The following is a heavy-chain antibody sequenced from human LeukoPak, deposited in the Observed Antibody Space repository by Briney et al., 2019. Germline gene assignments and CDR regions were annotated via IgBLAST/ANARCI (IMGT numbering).Heavy chain of an antibody. Sequence: GGSLSLSCAASGFTFSSYAMSWVRQAPGKGLEWGSAISGSGGSTYYADSVKGRLTISRDNSKNTLYLQMNSLRAEDTAVYYCAKDPGTTYYYDSSGYFRGDHWGQGTLVTVSS. J-gene: IGHJ4*02. V-gene: IGHV3-23*01. CDR2: ISGSGGST. D-gene: IGHD3-22*01. CDR3: AKDPGTTYYYDSSGYFRGDH. CDR1: GFTFSSYA.